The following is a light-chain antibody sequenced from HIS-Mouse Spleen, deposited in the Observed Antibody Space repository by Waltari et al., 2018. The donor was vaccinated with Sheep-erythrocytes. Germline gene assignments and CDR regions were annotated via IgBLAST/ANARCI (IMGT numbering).Light chain of an antibody. CDR2: EGS. J-gene: IGLJ3*02. Sequence: QSALTPPASVSGSPGQPITISCTGTSSDVGSYNLVSWYQQHPGKAPKLMIYEGSKRPSGVSNRFSGLQAEDEADYYCCSYAGSSTPWVFGGGTKLTVL. CDR3: CSYAGSSTPWV. V-gene: IGLV2-23*01. CDR1: SSDVGSYNL.